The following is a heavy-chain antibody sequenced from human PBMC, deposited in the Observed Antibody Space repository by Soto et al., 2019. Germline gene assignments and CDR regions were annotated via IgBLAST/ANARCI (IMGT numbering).Heavy chain of an antibody. CDR2: INHSGST. V-gene: IGHV4-34*01. Sequence: SETLSLTCAVYGGSFSGYYWSWIRQPPGKGLEWIGEINHSGSTNYNPSLRRRITISVDSSKNQFSLSLVSVTAADTAMYYCARHDHGAFTVNGFHVWDQGTMVTVSS. CDR3: ARHDHGAFTVNGFHV. CDR1: GGSFSGYY. J-gene: IGHJ3*01. D-gene: IGHD3-3*01.